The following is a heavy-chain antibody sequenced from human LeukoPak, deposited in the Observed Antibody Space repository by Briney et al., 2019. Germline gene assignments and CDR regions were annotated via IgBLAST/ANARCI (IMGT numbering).Heavy chain of an antibody. CDR3: ANQDYGDYYFDY. CDR2: ISYDGSNK. Sequence: GGSLRLSCAASGFTFSSYGMHWVRQAPGKGLEWVAVISYDGSNKYYADSVKGRFTISRDNSKNTLYLQMNSLRAEDTAVYYCANQDYGDYYFDYWGQGTLVTVSP. J-gene: IGHJ4*02. D-gene: IGHD4-17*01. V-gene: IGHV3-30*18. CDR1: GFTFSSYG.